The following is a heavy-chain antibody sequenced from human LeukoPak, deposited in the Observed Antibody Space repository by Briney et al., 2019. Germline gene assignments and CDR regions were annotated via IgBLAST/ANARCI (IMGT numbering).Heavy chain of an antibody. CDR3: ARDLAGATSYFVY. V-gene: IGHV1-46*01. CDR2: INPSGGST. CDR1: GYTFTTYY. D-gene: IGHD1-26*01. J-gene: IGHJ4*02. Sequence: ASAKVSCKASGYTFTTYYMHWVRQAPGQGLEWMGIINPSGGSTSYAQKFQGRVTMTRDTSTSTVYMELSSLRSEDTAVYYCARDLAGATSYFVYWGQGTLVTVSS.